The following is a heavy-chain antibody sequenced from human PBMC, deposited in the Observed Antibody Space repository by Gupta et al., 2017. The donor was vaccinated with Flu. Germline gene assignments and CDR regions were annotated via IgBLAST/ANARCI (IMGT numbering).Heavy chain of an antibody. D-gene: IGHD3-16*01. CDR1: GFNFIDAH. Sequence: EGQLVESGGGLVEPGGSLRLSCAASGFNFIDAHTTWVRQAPGKGLEWVGRLKSHADGGTTDYGPPVKGRFTISRDDSKNTLFLQMRSLQAEDTAMYFCTTDSSGGITFDMWGQGTMATVSS. CDR3: TTDSSGGITFDM. V-gene: IGHV3-15*01. CDR2: LKSHADGGTT. J-gene: IGHJ3*02.